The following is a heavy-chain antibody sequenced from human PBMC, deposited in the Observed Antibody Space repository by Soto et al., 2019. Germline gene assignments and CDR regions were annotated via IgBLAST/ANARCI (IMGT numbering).Heavy chain of an antibody. CDR1: GFTFGRYA. CDR3: ARVGAQLRAGAFDI. CDR2: ISGNGGSI. Sequence: PGGSLRLSCAASGFTFGRYAMNWVRQAPGRGLEWVSTISGNGGSIYYADSVKGRFAISRDNSKNSLYLQMNSLRAGDTAVYYCARVGAQLRAGAFDIWGQGTMVTVSS. J-gene: IGHJ3*02. D-gene: IGHD1-26*01. V-gene: IGHV3-23*01.